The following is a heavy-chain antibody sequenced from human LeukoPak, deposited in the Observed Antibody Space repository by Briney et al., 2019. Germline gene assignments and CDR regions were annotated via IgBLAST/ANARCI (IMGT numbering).Heavy chain of an antibody. CDR1: GYTFTSYG. V-gene: IGHV1-18*01. J-gene: IGHJ4*02. CDR3: ARDLRRDTSGWNSQAVLDY. Sequence: ASVKVPCKASGYTFTSYGISWVRQAPGQGLEWMGWISAYNSNTNYAQKKLQGRVTMTTDTSTSTAYMELRSLRSDDTAVYYCARDLRRDTSGWNSQAVLDYWGQGTLVTVSS. D-gene: IGHD6-19*01. CDR2: ISAYNSNT.